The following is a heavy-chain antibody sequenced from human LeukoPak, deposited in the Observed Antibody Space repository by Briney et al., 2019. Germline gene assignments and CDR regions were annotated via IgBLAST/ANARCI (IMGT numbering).Heavy chain of an antibody. Sequence: PGGAPRHSSGASGFTFTCYGMRLGRPAPREGVGLGSAILCSGDNTYYADSVKGRFTISRHNPKNTLYLQMNSLRAEDTAVYFCAKGDKMLTWRRTYNRFDPWGQGTLVTVSS. J-gene: IGHJ5*02. CDR2: ILCSGDNT. D-gene: IGHD3-16*01. V-gene: IGHV3-23*01. CDR3: AKGDKMLTWRRTYNRFDP. CDR1: GFTFTCYG.